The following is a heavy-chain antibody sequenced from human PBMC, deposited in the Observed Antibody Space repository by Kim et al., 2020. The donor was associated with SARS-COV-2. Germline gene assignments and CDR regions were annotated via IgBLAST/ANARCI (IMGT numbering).Heavy chain of an antibody. V-gene: IGHV3-30*02. D-gene: IGHD2-2*02. Sequence: DSVKGRFTITRDNSNNTLYQQMNNMRTEYTAVYYCAKGPESAIVYYYYMDVWGKGTTVTVSS. CDR3: AKGPESAIVYYYYMDV. J-gene: IGHJ6*03.